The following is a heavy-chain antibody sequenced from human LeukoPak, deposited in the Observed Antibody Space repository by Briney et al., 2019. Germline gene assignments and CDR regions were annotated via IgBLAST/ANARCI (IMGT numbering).Heavy chain of an antibody. V-gene: IGHV3-48*01. CDR3: ARAPDGDSDFDY. CDR1: GFSFNDYG. D-gene: IGHD4-17*01. Sequence: GGSLRLSCAASGFSFNDYGINWVRRAPGKGLEWLSHTNSNGAVISYADSVKGRFTVSRDTAKSSLYLQMNGLRVEDTAIYFCARAPDGDSDFDYWGQGTLVTVSS. J-gene: IGHJ4*02. CDR2: TNSNGAVI.